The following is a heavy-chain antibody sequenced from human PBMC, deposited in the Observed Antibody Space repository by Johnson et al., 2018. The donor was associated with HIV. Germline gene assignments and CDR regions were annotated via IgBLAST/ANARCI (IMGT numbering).Heavy chain of an antibody. Sequence: QVQLVESGGGVVQPGSSLRLSCAASGFTFSNYAVHWVRQAPGKGLEWVAVISSDGSAKYYADSVKGPFTIPRDNSKNTLYLQLNTLRAADTAVYYCARDWDAYGDVDIWGQGTMVTVAS. CDR3: ARDWDAYGDVDI. D-gene: IGHD4-17*01. J-gene: IGHJ3*02. V-gene: IGHV3-30-3*01. CDR2: ISSDGSAK. CDR1: GFTFSNYA.